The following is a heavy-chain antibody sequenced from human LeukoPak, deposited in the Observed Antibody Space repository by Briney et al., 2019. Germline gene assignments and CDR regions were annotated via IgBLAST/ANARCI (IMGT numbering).Heavy chain of an antibody. CDR3: AELGITMIGGV. D-gene: IGHD3-10*02. Sequence: GGSLRLSCTASGFTFSSYEMNWVRQAPGKGLEWVSYISSSGSTIYYADSVRGRLTISRDNAKNSLYLQMSSLRAEDTAVYYCAELGITMIGGVWGKGTTVTISS. J-gene: IGHJ6*04. CDR1: GFTFSSYE. CDR2: ISSSGSTI. V-gene: IGHV3-48*03.